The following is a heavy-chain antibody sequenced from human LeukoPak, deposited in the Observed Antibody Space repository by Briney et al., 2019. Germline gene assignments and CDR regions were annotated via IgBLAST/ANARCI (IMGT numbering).Heavy chain of an antibody. V-gene: IGHV3-7*01. J-gene: IGHJ4*02. CDR1: GFTFSSYA. CDR2: IKQDGSDI. Sequence: PGGSLRLSCAASGFTFSSYAMSWVRQAPGKGLEWVANIKQDGSDIYYLDSVRGRFTISRDNAKNSLYLQMNSLRAEDTAVYYCAREILDSWNVGGLLYWGQGTLVTVSS. D-gene: IGHD1-20*01. CDR3: AREILDSWNVGGLLY.